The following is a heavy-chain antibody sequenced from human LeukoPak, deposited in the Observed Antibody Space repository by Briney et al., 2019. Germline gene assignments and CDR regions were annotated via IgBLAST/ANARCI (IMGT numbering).Heavy chain of an antibody. CDR1: GGSISSYY. D-gene: IGHD2-15*01. CDR3: ARDIVVVVAATEWFDP. J-gene: IGHJ5*02. V-gene: IGHV4-4*07. CDR2: IYTSGST. Sequence: SETLSLTCTVSGGSISSYYWSWIRQPAGKGLEWIGRIYTSGSTNYNPSLKSRVTISVDTSKNQFSLKLSSVTAADTAVYYCARDIVVVVAATEWFDPWGQGTLVTVSS.